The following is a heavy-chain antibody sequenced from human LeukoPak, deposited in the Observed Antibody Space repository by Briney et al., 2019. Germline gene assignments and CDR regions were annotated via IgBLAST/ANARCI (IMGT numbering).Heavy chain of an antibody. CDR1: GYTLTELS. V-gene: IGHV1-24*01. Sequence: ASAKVSCKVSGYTLTELSTHWVRQAPGKGLEWMGGFDPEDGETIYAQKFQGRVTMTEDTSTDTAYMELSSLRSEDTAVYYCATLQYYYDSSGYFDYWGQGTLVTVSS. CDR3: ATLQYYYDSSGYFDY. J-gene: IGHJ4*02. CDR2: FDPEDGET. D-gene: IGHD3-22*01.